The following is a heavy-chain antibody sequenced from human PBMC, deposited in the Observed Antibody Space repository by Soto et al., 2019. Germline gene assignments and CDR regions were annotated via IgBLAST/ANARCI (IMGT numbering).Heavy chain of an antibody. D-gene: IGHD2-2*01. CDR2: IWRDGSEK. V-gene: IGHV3-7*01. CDR1: GFTFSNYW. CDR3: ARGSTSFEV. J-gene: IGHJ4*02. Sequence: GGSLRLSCAPSGFTFSNYWMSWVRQAPGKGLEWLANIWRDGSEKHYVDSVKGRFTISRDNAKNSLFLQLNSLRAEGMAVYYCARGSTSFEVWGLGTLVTVSS.